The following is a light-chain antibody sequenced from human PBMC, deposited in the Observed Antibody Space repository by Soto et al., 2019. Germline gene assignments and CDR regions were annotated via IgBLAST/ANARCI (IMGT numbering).Light chain of an antibody. CDR1: SSNIGAGYD. Sequence: QSVLTQPPSMSGAPGQRVTISCTGSSSNIGAGYDVQWYQLLPGTAPKLLIYGNTNRPSGVPDRFSGSKSGTSASLAITGLRAEDEADYYCQSHDSSLNSWVFGGGTKLTVL. CDR2: GNT. V-gene: IGLV1-40*01. J-gene: IGLJ3*02. CDR3: QSHDSSLNSWV.